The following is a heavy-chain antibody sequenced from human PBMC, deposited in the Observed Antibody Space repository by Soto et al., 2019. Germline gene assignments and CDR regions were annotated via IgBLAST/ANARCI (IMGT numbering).Heavy chain of an antibody. V-gene: IGHV4-61*01. J-gene: IGHJ3*02. CDR3: ARDRSDDLNSFDAFDI. D-gene: IGHD1-1*01. Sequence: SQTRSHARRVGDGSRSRGTHYRCRHRTPPGKGLEWIAYIYHTGSTNYNPSLKSRVTISVDMSKNQFSLRLDSVTAADTAVYYCARDRSDDLNSFDAFDIWGQGTMVTVSS. CDR2: IYHTGST. CDR1: DGSRSRGTHY.